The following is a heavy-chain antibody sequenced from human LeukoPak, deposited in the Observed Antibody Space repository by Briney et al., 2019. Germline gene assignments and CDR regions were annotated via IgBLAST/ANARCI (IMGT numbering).Heavy chain of an antibody. CDR1: GYTFTSYA. Sequence: ASVKVSCKASGYTFTSYAMNWVRQAPGQGLEWMGWINTNTGNPTYAQGFTGRFVFSLDTSVSTAYLQISSLKAVDTAVYYCARDRPPLYGSGSYYISGRPGRQDRPSFDIWGQGTMVTVSS. CDR2: INTNTGNP. J-gene: IGHJ3*02. V-gene: IGHV7-4-1*02. D-gene: IGHD3-10*01. CDR3: ARDRPPLYGSGSYYISGRPGRQDRPSFDI.